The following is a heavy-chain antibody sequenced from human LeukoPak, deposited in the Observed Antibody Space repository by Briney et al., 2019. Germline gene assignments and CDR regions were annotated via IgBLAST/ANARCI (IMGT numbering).Heavy chain of an antibody. CDR2: INPNSGDT. CDR3: ERSFYCSTTSCYFHYYYGMDV. D-gene: IGHD2-2*01. Sequence: ASVKVSCKASGYTFTGYYIHWVRQAPGQGLEWMGWINPNSGDTNSAQKFQGRVTMTRDTSISTAYMELNRLRSDDTAVYYCERSFYCSTTSCYFHYYYGMDVWGQGTTVTVSS. CDR1: GYTFTGYY. V-gene: IGHV1-2*02. J-gene: IGHJ6*02.